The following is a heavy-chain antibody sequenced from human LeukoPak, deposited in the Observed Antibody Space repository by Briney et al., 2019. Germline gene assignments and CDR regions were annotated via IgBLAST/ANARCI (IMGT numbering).Heavy chain of an antibody. D-gene: IGHD3-22*01. J-gene: IGHJ3*02. Sequence: GASVKVSCKASGYTFSTYGISWVRQAPGQGLEWMGWISGDDGRTHYGQKFQERVTISRDMSTSTAYMELSSLTSEDTAVFYCAADGPADLFDGSEDPPRDAFEIWGQGTMVTVSS. V-gene: IGHV1-18*01. CDR3: AADGPADLFDGSEDPPRDAFEI. CDR2: ISGDDGRT. CDR1: GYTFSTYG.